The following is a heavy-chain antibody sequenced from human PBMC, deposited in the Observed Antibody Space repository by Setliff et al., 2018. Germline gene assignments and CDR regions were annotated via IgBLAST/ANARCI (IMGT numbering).Heavy chain of an antibody. CDR1: GGSLSGAS. CDR2: VFYSGAT. D-gene: IGHD6-19*01. J-gene: IGHJ6*01. CDR3: GRARGKRAGTVYDYY. Sequence: ASETLSLTCTVSGGSLSGASIVTWIRQPPGKGLEFIGYVFYSGATKYDPSLKSRVTMSVDTSKNQFSLKLSSVTAAETEGEEGGRARGKRAGTVYDYY. V-gene: IGHV4-61*08.